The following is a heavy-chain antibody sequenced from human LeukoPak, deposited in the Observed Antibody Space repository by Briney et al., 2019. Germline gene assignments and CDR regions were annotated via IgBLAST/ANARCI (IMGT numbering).Heavy chain of an antibody. J-gene: IGHJ4*02. Sequence: SQTLSLTCTVSGGSISSGDYYWSWIRQPPGNGLEWIGYIYYSGSTYYNPSLKSRVTISVDTSKNQFSLKLSSVTAADTAVYYCAREGIAARVPFDYWGQGTLVTVSS. CDR2: IYYSGST. CDR1: GGSISSGDYY. V-gene: IGHV4-30-4*08. CDR3: AREGIAARVPFDY. D-gene: IGHD6-6*01.